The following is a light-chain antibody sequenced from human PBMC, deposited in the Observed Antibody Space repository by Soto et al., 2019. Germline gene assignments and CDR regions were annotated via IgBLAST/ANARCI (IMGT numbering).Light chain of an antibody. Sequence: SGLTQPASVSGSPGQSITMSCTGTSSDLAIYNYVSWYQQQPGKAPKLMIYQVTNRPSGVSNRFSGSRSGNTASLTISGLQAEDEADYYCSSYTDSSNYVFGTGTKVTVL. CDR2: QVT. CDR3: SSYTDSSNYV. CDR1: SSDLAIYNY. J-gene: IGLJ1*01. V-gene: IGLV2-14*01.